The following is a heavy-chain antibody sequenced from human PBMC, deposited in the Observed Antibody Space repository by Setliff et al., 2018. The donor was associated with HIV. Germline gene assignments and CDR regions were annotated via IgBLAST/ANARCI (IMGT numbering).Heavy chain of an antibody. D-gene: IGHD2-15*01. V-gene: IGHV4-34*01. CDR2: INHSGST. CDR3: ARGPGGWQRDYYYYMDV. J-gene: IGHJ6*03. CDR1: GGSFSGNY. Sequence: LSLTCAVYGGSFSGNYWSWIRQPPGKGLEWIGEINHSGSTNYNPSLKSRVIISVDLSKNQFSLKLSSVTAADTAVYYCARGPGGWQRDYYYYMDVWGKGTTVTVSS.